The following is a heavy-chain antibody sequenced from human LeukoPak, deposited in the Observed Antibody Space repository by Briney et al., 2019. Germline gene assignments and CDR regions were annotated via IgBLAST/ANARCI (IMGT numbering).Heavy chain of an antibody. D-gene: IGHD4-17*01. CDR3: ARERDYGDPYYFDY. CDR1: GFTFSSYS. J-gene: IGHJ4*02. CDR2: ISSSSSTI. V-gene: IGHV3-48*01. Sequence: GGSLRLSXAASGFTFSSYSMNWVRQAPGKGLEWVSYISSSSSTIYYADSVKGRFTISRDNAKNSLYLQMNSLRAEDTAVYYCARERDYGDPYYFDYWGQGTLVTVSS.